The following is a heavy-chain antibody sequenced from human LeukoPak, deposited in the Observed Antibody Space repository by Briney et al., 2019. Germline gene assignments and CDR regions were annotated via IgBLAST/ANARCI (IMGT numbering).Heavy chain of an antibody. Sequence: PSETLSLTCTVSGGSIKSNYWSWIRQPPGKGLEWIGYGYYSGSTNYNPSLKSRVTKSLDTSKSQFPLKLSSVTTADTAVYYCAREGDPGSGYNYGNWLDPWGQGTLVTVSS. CDR1: GGSIKSNY. V-gene: IGHV4-59*01. J-gene: IGHJ5*02. D-gene: IGHD5-12*01. CDR2: GYYSGST. CDR3: AREGDPGSGYNYGNWLDP.